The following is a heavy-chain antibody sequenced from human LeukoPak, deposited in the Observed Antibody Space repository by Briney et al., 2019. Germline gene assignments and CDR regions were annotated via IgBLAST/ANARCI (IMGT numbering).Heavy chain of an antibody. CDR2: INIDGSST. D-gene: IGHD3-9*01. V-gene: IGHV3-74*01. CDR3: ARTPKYYDILTGYYARYYFDY. CDR1: GFTFSSYW. J-gene: IGHJ4*02. Sequence: PGGSLRLSCADSGFTFSSYWMHWVRQAPGGGLGWVSRINIDGSSTRYADSVNCRFTISRDNAKNTLYLQMNSLRAEDTAVYYCARTPKYYDILTGYYARYYFDYWGQGTLVTVSS.